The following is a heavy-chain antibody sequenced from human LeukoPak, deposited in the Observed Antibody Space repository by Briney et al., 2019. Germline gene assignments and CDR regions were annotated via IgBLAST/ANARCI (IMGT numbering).Heavy chain of an antibody. CDR1: GGSISSGDYY. J-gene: IGHJ5*02. V-gene: IGHV4-30-4*08. D-gene: IGHD2-2*01. CDR3: ARVYCSSTSCYPRNNWFDP. CDR2: IYYSGST. Sequence: SQTLSLTCTVSGGSISSGDYYWSWIRQPLGKGLEWIGYIYYSGSTYYNPSLKSRVTISVDTSKNQFSLKLSSVTAADTAVYYCARVYCSSTSCYPRNNWFDPWGQGTLVTVSS.